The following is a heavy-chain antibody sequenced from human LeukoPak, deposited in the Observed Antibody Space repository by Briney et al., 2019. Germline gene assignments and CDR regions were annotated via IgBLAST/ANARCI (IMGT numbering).Heavy chain of an antibody. CDR2: IYTSGST. D-gene: IGHD3-9*01. Sequence: SETLSLTCTVSGGSICSYYWSWIRQPAGKGMEWIGRIYTSGSTNYNPSLKSRVTMSVDTSKNQFSLKLSSATAADTAVYYCARAYDILTGSEGDAFDIWGQGTTVTVSS. V-gene: IGHV4-4*07. CDR3: ARAYDILTGSEGDAFDI. J-gene: IGHJ3*02. CDR1: GGSICSYY.